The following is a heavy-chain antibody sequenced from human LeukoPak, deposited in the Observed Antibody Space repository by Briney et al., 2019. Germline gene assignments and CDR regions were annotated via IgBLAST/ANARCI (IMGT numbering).Heavy chain of an antibody. CDR2: INSDGSST. V-gene: IGHV3-74*01. J-gene: IGHJ6*02. CDR3: TTDPPTTARYYYYYGMDV. D-gene: IGHD1-26*01. CDR1: GFTFSSYW. Sequence: GGSLRLSCAASGFTFSSYWMHWVRHAPGKGLVWVSRINSDGSSTSYADSVKGRFTISRDNAKNTLYLQMNSLKTEDTAVYYCTTDPPTTARYYYYYGMDVWGQGTTVTVSS.